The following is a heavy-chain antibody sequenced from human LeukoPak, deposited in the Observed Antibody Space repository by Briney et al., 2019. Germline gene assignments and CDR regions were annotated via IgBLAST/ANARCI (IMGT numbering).Heavy chain of an antibody. D-gene: IGHD3-10*01. CDR1: GGTFSSYA. CDR2: ISAYNGNT. Sequence: ASVKVSCKASGGTFSSYAISWVRQAPGQGLEWMGWISAYNGNTNYAQKLQGRVTMTTDTSTSTAYMELRSLRSDDTAVYYCARDLLLWFGELPDYWGQGTLVTVSS. CDR3: ARDLLLWFGELPDY. J-gene: IGHJ4*02. V-gene: IGHV1-18*01.